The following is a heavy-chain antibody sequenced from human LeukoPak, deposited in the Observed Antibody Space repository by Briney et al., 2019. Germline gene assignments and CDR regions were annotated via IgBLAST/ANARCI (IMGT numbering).Heavy chain of an antibody. Sequence: SQTLSLTSAISGDSVSSDSATWNWIRQSPSRGLEWLGRTYYRSKWYNDYAVSVKSRITIAPDTSKNQFSLHLNSVTPDDTAVYYCARVRGTAVVGRNWFDPWGQGILVTVSS. J-gene: IGHJ5*02. CDR2: TYYRSKWYN. V-gene: IGHV6-1*01. CDR1: GDSVSSDSAT. D-gene: IGHD6-19*01. CDR3: ARVRGTAVVGRNWFDP.